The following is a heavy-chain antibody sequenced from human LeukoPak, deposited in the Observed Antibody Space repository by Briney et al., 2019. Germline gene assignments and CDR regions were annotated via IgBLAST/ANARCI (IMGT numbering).Heavy chain of an antibody. CDR3: ARRSSAVVTHFDY. CDR1: GFTLSIYS. Sequence: GGPLTLLCAASGFTLSIYSKKCVRQARGEAVEWVSYISRSSSTIYYADSVKARFTISRDNAKNSLYLQMNSLRDEDTAVYYCARRSSAVVTHFDYWGQGTLVTVSS. D-gene: IGHD4-23*01. CDR2: ISRSSSTI. J-gene: IGHJ4*02. V-gene: IGHV3-48*02.